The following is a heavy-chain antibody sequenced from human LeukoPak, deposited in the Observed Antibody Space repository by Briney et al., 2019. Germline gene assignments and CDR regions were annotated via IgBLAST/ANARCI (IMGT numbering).Heavy chain of an antibody. CDR3: ARDQEGFDY. CDR2: IYPRDGST. J-gene: IGHJ4*02. CDR1: GYTFTSNY. V-gene: IGHV1-46*01. Sequence: ASVKVSCKASGYTFTSNYIHWVRQVPGHGLEWMGMIYPRDGSTSYAQKFQGRVTVTRDTSTSTVHMELSGLRSEDTAVYYCARDQEGFDYWAREPWSPSPQ.